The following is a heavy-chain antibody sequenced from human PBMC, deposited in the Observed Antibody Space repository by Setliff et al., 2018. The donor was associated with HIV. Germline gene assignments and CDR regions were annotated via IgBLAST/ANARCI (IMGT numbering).Heavy chain of an antibody. CDR1: GGSISGAYDY. CDR3: AREHSGTYPDFSFYMDV. J-gene: IGHJ6*03. V-gene: IGHV4-61*09. D-gene: IGHD1-26*01. Sequence: SETLSLTCTVSGGSISGAYDYWTWIRQPAGKGLEWIGHMYTSGSTNYNPSLRIRLTISVDTSKNQFSLKLRSVTAADTAVYYCAREHSGTYPDFSFYMDVWGKGTTVTVSS. CDR2: MYTSGST.